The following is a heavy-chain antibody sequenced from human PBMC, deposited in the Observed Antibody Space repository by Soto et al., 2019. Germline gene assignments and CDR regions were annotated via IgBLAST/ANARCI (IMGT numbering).Heavy chain of an antibody. Sequence: SETLSLTCAVYGGSFSGYYWSWIRQPPGKGLEWIGEINHSGSTNYNPSLKSRVTISVDTSKNQFSLKLSSVTAADTAVYYCARGGQLAPYYYYGMDVWGQGTTVTVSS. D-gene: IGHD6-6*01. J-gene: IGHJ6*02. CDR1: GGSFSGYY. CDR2: INHSGST. CDR3: ARGGQLAPYYYYGMDV. V-gene: IGHV4-34*01.